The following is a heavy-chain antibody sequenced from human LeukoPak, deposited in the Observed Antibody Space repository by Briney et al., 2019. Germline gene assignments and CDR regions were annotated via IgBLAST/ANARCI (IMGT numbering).Heavy chain of an antibody. CDR3: AKGSPAILYYCMDV. V-gene: IGHV3-23*01. CDR2: IIGTGAGT. D-gene: IGHD2-21*01. J-gene: IGHJ6*03. CDR1: GFSFSNYV. Sequence: GGSLRLSCAASGFSFSNYVMTWVRQAPGKGLEWVSAIIGTGAGTYYADSVKGRFTISRDNSKNTLYLQMNSLRAEDTAVYYCAKGSPAILYYCMDVWGKGTAVTVSS.